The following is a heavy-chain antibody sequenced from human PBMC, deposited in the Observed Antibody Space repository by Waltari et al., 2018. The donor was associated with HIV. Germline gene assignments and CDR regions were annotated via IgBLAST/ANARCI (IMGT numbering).Heavy chain of an antibody. Sequence: QPGPEIKIPGNSLKTFFKPSNSNSTGNGTAGLRQRPGGALEWMGIIYPATSETRYSPAFQGHISISVDTSLDVAFLQWSSLAISDTAKYYCARHTASFSPADYWGQGTLVTVFS. CDR2: IYPATSET. J-gene: IGHJ4*01. CDR1: NSNSTGNG. V-gene: IGHV5-51*01. D-gene: IGHD2-21*02. CDR3: ARHTASFSPADY.